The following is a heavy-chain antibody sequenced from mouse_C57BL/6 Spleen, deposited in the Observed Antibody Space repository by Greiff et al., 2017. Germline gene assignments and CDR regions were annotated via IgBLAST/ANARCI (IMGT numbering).Heavy chain of an antibody. J-gene: IGHJ4*01. CDR1: GYTFTSYW. D-gene: IGHD2-2*01. CDR2: IDPSDSYT. Sequence: VQLQQPGAELVMPGASVKLSCKASGYTFTSYWMHWVKQRPGQGLEWIGEIDPSDSYTNYNQKFKGKSTLTVDKSSSTAYMQLSSLTSEDSAVYYCARWGVTHYAMDYWGQGTSVTVSS. V-gene: IGHV1-69*01. CDR3: ARWGVTHYAMDY.